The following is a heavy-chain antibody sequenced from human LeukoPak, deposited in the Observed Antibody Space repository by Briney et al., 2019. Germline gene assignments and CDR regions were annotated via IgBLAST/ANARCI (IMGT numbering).Heavy chain of an antibody. D-gene: IGHD6-19*01. J-gene: IGHJ4*02. CDR1: GGSISSYY. CDR3: ARDRGTYSSGWPGFDY. Sequence: SETLSLTCTVSGGSISSYYWSWIRQPAGKGLEWIGRIYTSGSTNYNPSLKSRATMSVDTSKNQFSLKLSSVTAAGTAVYYCARDRGTYSSGWPGFDYWGQGTLVTVSS. V-gene: IGHV4-4*07. CDR2: IYTSGST.